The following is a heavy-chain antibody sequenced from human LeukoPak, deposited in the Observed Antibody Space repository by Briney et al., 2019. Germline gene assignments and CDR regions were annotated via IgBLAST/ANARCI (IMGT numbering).Heavy chain of an antibody. CDR3: ARDPSTTVTARDY. Sequence: ASVKVSCKASGGTFSSYAISGVRQAPGQGLERMGRIIPILGIANYAQKFQGRVTITADKSTSTVYMELSSLRSEDTAVYYCARDPSTTVTARDYWGQGTLVTVSS. D-gene: IGHD4-4*01. V-gene: IGHV1-69*04. CDR2: IIPILGIA. CDR1: GGTFSSYA. J-gene: IGHJ4*02.